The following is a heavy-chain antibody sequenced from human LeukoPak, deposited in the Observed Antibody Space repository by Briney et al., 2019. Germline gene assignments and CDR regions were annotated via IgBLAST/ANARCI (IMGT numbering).Heavy chain of an antibody. CDR3: ARSHGGEMATIPDAFDI. V-gene: IGHV3-30-3*01. J-gene: IGHJ3*02. CDR2: ISYDGSNK. D-gene: IGHD5-24*01. CDR1: GFTFSSFA. Sequence: GRSLRLSCAASGFTFSSFAMHWVRQAPGKGLEWVTIISYDGSNKYYADSVKGRFTISRDNSKNTLYLQMNSLRAEDTAVYYCARSHGGEMATIPDAFDIWGQGTMVTVSS.